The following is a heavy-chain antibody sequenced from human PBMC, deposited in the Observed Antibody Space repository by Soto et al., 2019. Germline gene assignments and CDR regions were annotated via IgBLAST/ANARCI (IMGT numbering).Heavy chain of an antibody. V-gene: IGHV1-8*01. Sequence: QVQVVQSGAEVKKPGASVKVSCKASGYSFTSYDVNWVRQATGQGLEWMGWMNPNSGNTVYAQKFQGRFTMTRDTSISTAYMELTGLTSEDTAVYYCARYPFTSYCSAGGCSYDALDVWCQGTMVTVSS. CDR1: GYSFTSYD. CDR2: MNPNSGNT. D-gene: IGHD2-15*01. CDR3: ARYPFTSYCSAGGCSYDALDV. J-gene: IGHJ3*01.